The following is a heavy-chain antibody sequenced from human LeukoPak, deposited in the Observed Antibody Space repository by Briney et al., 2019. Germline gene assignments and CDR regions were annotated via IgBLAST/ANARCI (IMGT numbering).Heavy chain of an antibody. Sequence: GGSLRLSCAASGFTFSSYGMHWVRQAPGKGLEWVAVIWYDGSNKYYADSVKGRFTISRDNSKNTLYLQMNSLRAEDTAVYYCARTIFGVVTDHDYYYYGMDVWGQGTTVTVSS. CDR3: ARTIFGVVTDHDYYYYGMDV. J-gene: IGHJ6*02. CDR2: IWYDGSNK. V-gene: IGHV3-30*19. CDR1: GFTFSSYG. D-gene: IGHD3-3*01.